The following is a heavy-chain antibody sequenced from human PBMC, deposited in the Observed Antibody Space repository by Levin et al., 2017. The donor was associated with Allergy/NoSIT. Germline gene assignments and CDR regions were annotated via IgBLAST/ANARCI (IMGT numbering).Heavy chain of an antibody. CDR1: GGSISSDGHY. V-gene: IGHV4-31*03. CDR3: ARDVFCGGDCGWFFDV. J-gene: IGHJ2*01. D-gene: IGHD2-21*02. Sequence: ASETLSLTCIVSGGSISSDGHYWTWLRQLPGKGLEWIGYIYYNGNTNYNPSLRSRLNLSVDTSKNQFSLKVTSVTAADSAVYYCARDVFCGGDCGWFFDVWGRGTLVTVSS. CDR2: IYYNGNT.